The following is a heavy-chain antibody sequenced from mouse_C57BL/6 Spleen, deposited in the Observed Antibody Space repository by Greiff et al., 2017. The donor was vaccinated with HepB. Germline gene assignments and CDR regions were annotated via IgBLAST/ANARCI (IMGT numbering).Heavy chain of an antibody. CDR2: ISYDGSN. CDR3: ARGGWQAAFAY. J-gene: IGHJ3*01. D-gene: IGHD1-2*01. CDR1: GYSITSGYY. Sequence: EVQLVESGPGLVKPSQSLSLTCSVSGYSITSGYYWNWIRQSPGNKLEWMDYISYDGSNNYNPSFKNRNAITRDTSKNQFFLKLNSVTTEDTATYYCARGGWQAAFAYWGQGTLVTVSA. V-gene: IGHV3-6*01.